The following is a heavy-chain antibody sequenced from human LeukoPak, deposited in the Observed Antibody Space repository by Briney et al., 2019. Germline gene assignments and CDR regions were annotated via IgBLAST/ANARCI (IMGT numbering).Heavy chain of an antibody. CDR2: IYYNGNT. Sequence: SETLSLTCSVSDGSINSYYWNWIRRPPGKGLEWIGYIYYNGNTNCSPSLKSRVTMSVDTSKDLFSLKVSSVTAADTAVYYCASLAVAGLSEGYWGQGTLVIISS. D-gene: IGHD6-19*01. CDR1: DGSINSYY. V-gene: IGHV4-59*01. CDR3: ASLAVAGLSEGY. J-gene: IGHJ4*02.